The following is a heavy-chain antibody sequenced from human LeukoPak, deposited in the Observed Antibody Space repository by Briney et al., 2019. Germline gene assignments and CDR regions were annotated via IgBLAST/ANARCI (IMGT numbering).Heavy chain of an antibody. V-gene: IGHV3-7*01. CDR2: IKQDGSET. Sequence: GVSLRLSCAASGFTFSSYWMSWVRQDPGKGLEWVANIKQDGSETYYVDSVKGRFTISRDNAKNSLYLQMNSLRAEDTAVYYGARVRNYGGYWGQGTLVTVSS. J-gene: IGHJ4*02. D-gene: IGHD1-7*01. CDR3: ARVRNYGGY. CDR1: GFTFSSYW.